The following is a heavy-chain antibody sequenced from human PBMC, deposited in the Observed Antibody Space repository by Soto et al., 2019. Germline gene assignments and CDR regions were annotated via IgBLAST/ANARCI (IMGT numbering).Heavy chain of an antibody. D-gene: IGHD3-16*01. V-gene: IGHV3-23*01. Sequence: EVQLLESGGGWVQPGGSLRLSCAASGFIFSDYDMDWVRQTPGRGLEWVSSLSHSDGSTYYADSVQGRFTISSDYSNNTVHLEMNSLRAEDTAVYYWAKRGTRYFSGMDGWGQGTTVTVSS. CDR1: GFIFSDYD. CDR2: LSHSDGST. CDR3: AKRGTRYFSGMDG. J-gene: IGHJ6*02.